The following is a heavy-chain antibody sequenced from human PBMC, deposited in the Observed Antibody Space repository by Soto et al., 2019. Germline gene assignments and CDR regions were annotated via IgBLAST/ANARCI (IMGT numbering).Heavy chain of an antibody. J-gene: IGHJ3*02. Sequence: SLRLSCAASGFTFSGSAMHWVRQASGKGLEWVGRIRSKANSYATAYAASVKGRFTISRDDSKNTAYLQMNSLKTEDTAVYYCTRLLSDAFDIWGQGTMVTVSS. CDR2: IRSKANSYAT. CDR3: TRLLSDAFDI. CDR1: GFTFSGSA. V-gene: IGHV3-73*01.